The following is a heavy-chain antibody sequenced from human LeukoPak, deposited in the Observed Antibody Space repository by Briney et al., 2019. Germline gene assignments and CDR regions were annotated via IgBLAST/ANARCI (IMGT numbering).Heavy chain of an antibody. V-gene: IGHV4-59*01. D-gene: IGHD3-22*01. CDR2: IYYSGST. CDR3: ARFDSSGYYNGFDP. CDR1: GGSISSYY. J-gene: IGHJ5*02. Sequence: PSETLSLTCTVSGGSISSYYWSWIRQPPGKGLEWIGYIYYSGSTNYNPSLKSRVTISVDTSKNQFSLKLGSVTAADTAVYYCARFDSSGYYNGFDPWGQGTLVTVSS.